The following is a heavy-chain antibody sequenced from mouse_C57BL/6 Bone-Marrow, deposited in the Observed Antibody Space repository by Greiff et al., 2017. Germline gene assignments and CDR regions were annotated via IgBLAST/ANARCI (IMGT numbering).Heavy chain of an antibody. CDR2: ISSGGSYT. V-gene: IGHV5-6*01. CDR1: GFTFSSYG. J-gene: IGHJ2*01. CDR3: ARQGRYYFDY. Sequence: EVQVVESGGDLVKPGGSLKLSCAASGFTFSSYGMSWVRQTPDKRLEWVATISSGGSYTYYPDSVKGRCTISRDNAKNTLYLQMSSLKSEDTAMYYCARQGRYYFDYWGQGTTLTVSS.